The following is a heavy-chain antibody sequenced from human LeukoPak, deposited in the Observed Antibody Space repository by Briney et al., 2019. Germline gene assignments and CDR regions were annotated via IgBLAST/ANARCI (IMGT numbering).Heavy chain of an antibody. D-gene: IGHD5-12*01. CDR2: IRYTSET. J-gene: IGHJ5*02. CDR3: ARDAGNSGYGCDL. Sequence: RTGGSLRLSCAASGFILSQYGFNWVRQAPGKGLGWVSHIRYTSETFYADSVEGRFTISRDHARNSLYLQMNNLRGEDTAIYYCARDAGNSGYGCDLWGQGTLVTVSS. V-gene: IGHV3-48*01. CDR1: GFILSQYG.